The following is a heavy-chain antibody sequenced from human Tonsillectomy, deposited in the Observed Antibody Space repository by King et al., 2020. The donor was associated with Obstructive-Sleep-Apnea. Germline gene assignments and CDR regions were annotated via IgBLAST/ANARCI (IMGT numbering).Heavy chain of an antibody. J-gene: IGHJ5*02. V-gene: IGHV4-39*07. CDR3: ARDFNWFDP. CDR1: GGSISGSTYY. Sequence: QLQLQESGPGLVKPSETLSLTCTVSGGSISGSTYYWGWIRQPPGKGLEWIGSIYFGGDTYYNPSLKSRVTISVDTSKNQFSLKVNSVTAADTAVYYCARDFNWFDPWGQGTLVTVSS. CDR2: IYFGGDT.